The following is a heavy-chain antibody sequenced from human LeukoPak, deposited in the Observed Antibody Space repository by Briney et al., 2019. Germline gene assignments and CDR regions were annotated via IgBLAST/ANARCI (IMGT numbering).Heavy chain of an antibody. CDR2: MNPNSGNT. V-gene: IGHV1-8*01. CDR3: ARVAVSSGCYDY. Sequence: ASVKVSCKASGYTFTSYDINWVRQATGQGLEWMGWMNPNSGNTGYAQKFQGRVTMTRSTSISTAYIEMSRLRSDDTAVYYCARVAVSSGCYDYWGQGTLVTVSS. D-gene: IGHD6-19*01. CDR1: GYTFTSYD. J-gene: IGHJ4*02.